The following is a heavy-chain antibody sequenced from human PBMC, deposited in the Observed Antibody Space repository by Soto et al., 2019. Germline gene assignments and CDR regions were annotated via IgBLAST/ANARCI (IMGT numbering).Heavy chain of an antibody. Sequence: HPGGSLRLSCAASGFTFSSYAMSWVRQAPGKGLEWVSAISGSGGSTYYADSVKGRFTISRDNSKNTLYLQMNSLRAEDTAVYYCAKDPRVDLAEYFQHWGQGTLVTVSS. CDR1: GFTFSSYA. J-gene: IGHJ1*01. V-gene: IGHV3-23*01. CDR2: ISGSGGST. D-gene: IGHD2-15*01. CDR3: AKDPRVDLAEYFQH.